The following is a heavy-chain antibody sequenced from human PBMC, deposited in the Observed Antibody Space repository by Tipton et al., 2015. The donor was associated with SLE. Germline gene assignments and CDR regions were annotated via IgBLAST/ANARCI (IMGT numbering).Heavy chain of an antibody. CDR2: IYYSGST. D-gene: IGHD6-6*01. CDR1: GGSISSYY. Sequence: TLSLTCTVSGGSISSYYWSWIRQPPGKGLEWIGYIYYSGSTNYNPSLKSRVTISVDTSKNQFSLKLSSVTAADTAVYYCARSRYSSSSYYCCYRDVWGKGTTVAVSS. V-gene: IGHV4-59*01. CDR3: ARSRYSSSSYYCCYRDV. J-gene: IGHJ6*03.